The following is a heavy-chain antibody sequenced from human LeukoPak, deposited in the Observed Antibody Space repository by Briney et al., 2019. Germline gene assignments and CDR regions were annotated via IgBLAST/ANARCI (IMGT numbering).Heavy chain of an antibody. D-gene: IGHD3-10*01. V-gene: IGHV1-8*02. J-gene: IGHJ4*02. Sequence: ASVKVSCKASGGTFSSFAISWVRQAPGQGLEWMGWMNPNSGNTGYAQKFQGRVTMTRNTSISTAYMELSSPRSEDTAVYYCARVHGSGSYATFDYWGQGTLVTVSS. CDR1: GGTFSSFA. CDR3: ARVHGSGSYATFDY. CDR2: MNPNSGNT.